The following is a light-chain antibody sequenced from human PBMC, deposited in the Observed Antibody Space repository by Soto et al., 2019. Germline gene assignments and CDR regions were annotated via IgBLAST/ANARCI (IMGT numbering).Light chain of an antibody. Sequence: EIVLTQSPGTLSLSPGERASLSCRASQSVSSSFLAWYQQKPGQAPRLLMYGASSRATGIPDRFSGSGSGTDFTLTISRLEPEDFEVYYCQQYGDSLTFGGGTKVEIK. CDR3: QQYGDSLT. J-gene: IGKJ4*01. V-gene: IGKV3-20*01. CDR1: QSVSSSF. CDR2: GAS.